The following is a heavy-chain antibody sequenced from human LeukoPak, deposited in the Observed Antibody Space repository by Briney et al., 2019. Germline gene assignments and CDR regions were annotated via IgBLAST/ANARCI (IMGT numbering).Heavy chain of an antibody. CDR1: GFTFSDYS. V-gene: IGHV3-21*01. CDR3: ARDRDLDY. CDR2: ISGSSTFI. J-gene: IGHJ4*02. D-gene: IGHD3-10*01. Sequence: GGSLRLSCAASGFTFSDYSMNWVRQAPGKRPEWVSSISGSSTFIYYADSVKGRFTISRDSAKNSLYLQMNSLRAEDTAAYYCARDRDLDYWGQGTLVTVSS.